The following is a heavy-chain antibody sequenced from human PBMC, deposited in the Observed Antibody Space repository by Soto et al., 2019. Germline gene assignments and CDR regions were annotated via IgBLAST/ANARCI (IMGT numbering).Heavy chain of an antibody. J-gene: IGHJ6*02. Sequence: QVQLVQSGAEVKKPGASVKVSCKASGYTFTSYYMHWVRQAPGQGLEWMGIINPSGGSTSYAQKFQGRVTMTRATSTSTVYRERSSRRSEDTAVYYGARDQIAARPGGYYYGMAVWGQGPTVTVSS. CDR2: INPSGGST. CDR3: ARDQIAARPGGYYYGMAV. CDR1: GYTFTSYY. D-gene: IGHD6-6*01. V-gene: IGHV1-46*01.